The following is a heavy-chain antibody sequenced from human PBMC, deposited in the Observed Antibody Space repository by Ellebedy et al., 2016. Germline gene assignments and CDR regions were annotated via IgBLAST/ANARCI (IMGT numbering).Heavy chain of an antibody. CDR2: INPKSGGT. CDR1: GYTFTAYY. V-gene: IGHV1-2*02. CDR3: ARGLDGGTSDY. D-gene: IGHD5-24*01. J-gene: IGHJ4*02. Sequence: ASVKVSXXASGYTFTAYYVHWVRQAPGQGLEWMGWINPKSGGTKYAQKFQGRVTMTRDTSITTAYMELSRLTSDDTAVFYCARGLDGGTSDYWGQGTLVTVSS.